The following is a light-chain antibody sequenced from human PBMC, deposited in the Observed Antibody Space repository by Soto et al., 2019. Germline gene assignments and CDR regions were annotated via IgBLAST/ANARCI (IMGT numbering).Light chain of an antibody. CDR2: GAS. CDR1: QGISSN. J-gene: IGKJ5*01. V-gene: IGKV3-15*01. CDR3: QQYNNWPIT. Sequence: MTQSPSSLSASVGDRVTITCRASQGISSNLAWYQQKPGQAPRLLIYGASTRATGIPARFSGSGSGTEFTLTISSLQSEDFAVYYCQQYNNWPITFGQGTRLENK.